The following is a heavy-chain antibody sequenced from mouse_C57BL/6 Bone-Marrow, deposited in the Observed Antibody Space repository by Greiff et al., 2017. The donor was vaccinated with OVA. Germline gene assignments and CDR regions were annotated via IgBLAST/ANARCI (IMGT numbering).Heavy chain of an antibody. Sequence: QVQLQQSGAELVRPGASVTLSCKASGYTFTDSEMHWVKQTPVHGLEWIGAIDPETGGTDYNQKFKGKAILTADKSSSTAYMELHSLTSEDSAVYICTSGYSIYYPFDYWGQGTAVTVSS. D-gene: IGHD2-5*01. CDR2: IDPETGGT. CDR1: GYTFTDSE. CDR3: TSGYSIYYPFDY. J-gene: IGHJ4*01. V-gene: IGHV1-15*01.